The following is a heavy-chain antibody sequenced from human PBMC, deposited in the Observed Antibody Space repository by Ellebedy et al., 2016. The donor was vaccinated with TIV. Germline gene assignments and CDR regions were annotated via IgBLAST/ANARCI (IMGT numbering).Heavy chain of an antibody. Sequence: GESLKISCAASGFTFSTHAIHWVRQAPGKGLEWVAFIWFDGSNQDYADSVKGRFTISRDNSKNTVDLQMNSLRAEDTAVYYCAKDDDLSLTIRFDTWGQGTQVTVSS. J-gene: IGHJ5*02. CDR3: AKDDDLSLTIRFDT. CDR2: IWFDGSNQ. D-gene: IGHD2/OR15-2a*01. CDR1: GFTFSTHA. V-gene: IGHV3-30*02.